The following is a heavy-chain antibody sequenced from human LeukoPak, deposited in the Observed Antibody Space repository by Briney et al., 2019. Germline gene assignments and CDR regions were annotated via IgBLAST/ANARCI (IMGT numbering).Heavy chain of an antibody. Sequence: GGSLRLSCAASGFTVSSNYMSWVRQAPGKGLEWVSAISGSGGSTYYADPVKGRFTISRDNSKNTLYLQMNSLRAEDTAVYYCAKVDYGDYVGYWGQGTLVTVSS. CDR1: GFTVSSNY. CDR3: AKVDYGDYVGY. D-gene: IGHD4-17*01. J-gene: IGHJ4*02. V-gene: IGHV3-23*01. CDR2: ISGSGGST.